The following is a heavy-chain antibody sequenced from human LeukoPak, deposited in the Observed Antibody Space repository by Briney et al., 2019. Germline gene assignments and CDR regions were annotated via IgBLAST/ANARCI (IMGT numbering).Heavy chain of an antibody. D-gene: IGHD3-22*01. CDR3: ARGLIVVANTGTFDF. CDR2: IYYTGST. V-gene: IGHV4-59*01. CDR1: GGSISSNY. Sequence: PSETLSLTCTVSGGSISSNYWNWIRQPPGKGLEWMGYIYYTGSTSYNPSLKNRVTISADTSKNQFSLRLTSVTAADMAVYYCARGLIVVANTGTFDFWGQGTMVTVSS. J-gene: IGHJ3*01.